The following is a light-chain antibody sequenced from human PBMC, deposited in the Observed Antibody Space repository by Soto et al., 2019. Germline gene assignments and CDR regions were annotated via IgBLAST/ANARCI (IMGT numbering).Light chain of an antibody. J-gene: IGLJ3*02. CDR2: EVT. CDR1: SSDVGAYNY. V-gene: IGLV2-8*01. CDR3: SSYADSISVL. Sequence: QSVLTQPPSASGSPGQSVTISCTGTSSDVGAYNYVSWYQQHPGKAPKLMIYEVTKRPSGVPDRFSGSKSGNTASLTVSGLQAEDEADYYCSSYADSISVLFGGGTMLTVL.